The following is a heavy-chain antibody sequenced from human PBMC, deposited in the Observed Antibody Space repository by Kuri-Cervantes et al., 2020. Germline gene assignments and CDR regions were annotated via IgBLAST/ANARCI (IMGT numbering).Heavy chain of an antibody. CDR1: GYTFTSYY. D-gene: IGHD6-19*01. V-gene: IGHV1-46*01. CDR3: ARFAVTGPRWFDP. CDR2: INPSGGST. J-gene: IGHJ5*02. Sequence: ASVKVSCKASGYTFTSYYMHWVRQAPGQGLEWMGIINPSGGSTSYAQKFQGRVTMTTDTSTSTTSMELRSLRSDDTAVYYCARFAVTGPRWFDPWGQGTLVTVSS.